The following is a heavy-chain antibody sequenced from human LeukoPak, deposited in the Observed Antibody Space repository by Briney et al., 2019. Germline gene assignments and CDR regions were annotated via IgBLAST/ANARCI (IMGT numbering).Heavy chain of an antibody. D-gene: IGHD3-22*01. V-gene: IGHV3-21*01. CDR2: ISSSSSYI. Sequence: GRSLRLSCAASGFTFSSYSMNWVRQAPGKGLEWVSSISSSSSYIYYADSVKGRFTISRDNAKNSLYLQMNSLRAEDTAVYYCARESITMIVDYWGQGTLVTVSS. CDR1: GFTFSSYS. CDR3: ARESITMIVDY. J-gene: IGHJ4*02.